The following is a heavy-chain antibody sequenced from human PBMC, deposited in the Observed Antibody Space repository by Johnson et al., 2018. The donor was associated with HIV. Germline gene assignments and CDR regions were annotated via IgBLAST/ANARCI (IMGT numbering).Heavy chain of an antibody. CDR1: GFTFTSYD. V-gene: IGHV3-30*03. Sequence: QVQLVESGADVVQPGRSLRLSCAASGFTFTSYDIHWVRQAPGKGLEWVSFISHDGGNNHYAASVKGQVTISSDNSKSTMYLQMNSLRAEDTAVYYCARDRDLAAAGTDVFAIWCQGTMVTVSS. D-gene: IGHD6-13*01. CDR2: ISHDGGNN. CDR3: ARDRDLAAAGTDVFAI. J-gene: IGHJ3*02.